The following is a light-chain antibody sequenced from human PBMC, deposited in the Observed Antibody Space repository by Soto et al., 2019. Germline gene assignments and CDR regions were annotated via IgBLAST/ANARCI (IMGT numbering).Light chain of an antibody. CDR3: QQYDNWPPLT. V-gene: IGKV3-15*01. Sequence: EIVMTQSPATLSVSPGERATLSCRASQSIKNNLAWYQQKPGQSPRLLIYGASTRATGIPARFSGSGSGTEFSLTISSLQSGDFAVYYCQQYDNWPPLTFGGGTKVEIK. J-gene: IGKJ4*01. CDR2: GAS. CDR1: QSIKNN.